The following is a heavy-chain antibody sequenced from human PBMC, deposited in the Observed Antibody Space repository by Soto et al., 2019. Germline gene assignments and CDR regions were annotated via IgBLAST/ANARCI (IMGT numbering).Heavy chain of an antibody. Sequence: QVQLVESGGGLVKPGGSLRLSCAASGFTFSDYYMSWIRQAPGKGLEWVSYISSSSSYTNYADSVKGRFTISRDNAKNSLYLQMNSLGAEDTAVYYCASDGSWTGIDYWGQGTLVTVSS. J-gene: IGHJ4*02. CDR1: GFTFSDYY. CDR2: ISSSSSYT. D-gene: IGHD6-13*01. V-gene: IGHV3-11*06. CDR3: ASDGSWTGIDY.